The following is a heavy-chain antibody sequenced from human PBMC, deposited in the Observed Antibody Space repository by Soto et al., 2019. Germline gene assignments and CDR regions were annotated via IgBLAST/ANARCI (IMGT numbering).Heavy chain of an antibody. Sequence: EVQLVESGGGLVQPGRSLRLSCAASGFTFDDFAMHWVRQPPGKGLEWVSGISWNSAMIGYADSVKGRFTISRDNAKKSLYLEMNRLRPEDTALYFCAKDNRADRGAFDYWGQGTLVSVFS. CDR2: ISWNSAMI. V-gene: IGHV3-9*01. CDR1: GFTFDDFA. CDR3: AKDNRADRGAFDY. D-gene: IGHD3-10*01. J-gene: IGHJ4*02.